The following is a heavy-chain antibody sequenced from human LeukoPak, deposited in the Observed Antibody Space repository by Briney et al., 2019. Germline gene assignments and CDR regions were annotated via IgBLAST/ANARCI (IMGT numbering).Heavy chain of an antibody. Sequence: GGSLRLSCAASGFTFSSYWMSWVRQAPGKGLEWVANIKQDGSEKYYVDSVKGRFTISRDNAKNSLYLQMNSLRAEDTAVYYCAKGHYDILTGGYNWFDPWGQGTLVTVSS. CDR1: GFTFSSYW. CDR2: IKQDGSEK. CDR3: AKGHYDILTGGYNWFDP. D-gene: IGHD3-9*01. J-gene: IGHJ5*02. V-gene: IGHV3-7*01.